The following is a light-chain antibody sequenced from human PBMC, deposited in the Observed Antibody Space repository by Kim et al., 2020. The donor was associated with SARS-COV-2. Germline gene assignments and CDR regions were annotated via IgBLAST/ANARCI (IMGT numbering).Light chain of an antibody. J-gene: IGKJ1*01. CDR3: QQYDSWLGT. CDR2: GAS. V-gene: IGKV3D-15*01. CDR1: QRLSTN. Sequence: EIVMTQSPATLSVSPGERVTLSCRASQRLSTNLAWYQHKPGQAPRLLIYGASTRATGIPARFSGSGSGTEFTLTISSLQSEDFAVYYCQQYDSWLGTFGQGTKLEI.